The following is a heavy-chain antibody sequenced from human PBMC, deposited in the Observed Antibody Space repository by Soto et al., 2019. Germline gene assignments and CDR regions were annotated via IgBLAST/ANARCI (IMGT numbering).Heavy chain of an antibody. V-gene: IGHV1-18*01. D-gene: IGHD2-15*01. J-gene: IGHJ6*02. CDR3: ASSVAATYYYYGMDV. CDR1: GYTFTSYG. Sequence: ASVKVSCKASGYTFTSYGISWVRQAPGQGLEWMGWISAYNGNTNYAQKLQGRVTMTTDTSTSTAYMELRSLRSDDTAVYYCASSVAATYYYYGMDVWGQGTTVTVSS. CDR2: ISAYNGNT.